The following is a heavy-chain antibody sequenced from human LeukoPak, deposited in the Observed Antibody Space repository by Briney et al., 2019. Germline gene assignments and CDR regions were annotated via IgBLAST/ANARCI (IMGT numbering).Heavy chain of an antibody. D-gene: IGHD2-2*01. J-gene: IGHJ5*02. V-gene: IGHV4-31*03. CDR1: GGSISSGGYY. CDR3: ARGLIVVPAAKTGGNWFDP. Sequence: SQTLSLTCTVSGGSISSGGYYWSWIRQHPGKGLEWIGYMYYSGSTYYNPSLKSRVTISVDTAKNQFSLKLSSVTAADTAVYYGARGLIVVPAAKTGGNWFDPWGQGTLVTVSS. CDR2: MYYSGST.